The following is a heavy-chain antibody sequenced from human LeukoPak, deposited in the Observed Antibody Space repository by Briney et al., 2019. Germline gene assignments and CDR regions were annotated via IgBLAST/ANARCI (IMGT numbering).Heavy chain of an antibody. CDR2: VGDSGSST. D-gene: IGHD1-1*01. Sequence: GGSLRLSCAASGFTFSSYSMNWVRQAPGKGLEWVSSVGDSGSSTFYADSVKGRFTISRDNSKNTLYLHMNSLRAEDTAVYYCAKDPTTITGWYFDLWGRGTLVTVSS. CDR1: GFTFSSYS. J-gene: IGHJ2*01. CDR3: AKDPTTITGWYFDL. V-gene: IGHV3-23*01.